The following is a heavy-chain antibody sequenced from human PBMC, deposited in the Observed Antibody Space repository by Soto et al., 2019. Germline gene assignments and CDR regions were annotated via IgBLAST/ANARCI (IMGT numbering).Heavy chain of an antibody. D-gene: IGHD3-9*01. V-gene: IGHV1-18*01. J-gene: IGHJ4*02. CDR2: ISVNSGNT. CDR1: GYNFINYG. CDR3: ARDARPYYDILSDSWEFDY. Sequence: ASVKVSCKASGYNFINYGISWVRQAPGQGLEWMGWISVNSGNTKLPQRLQGRATMTTDASTSTAYMEVTSLRSDDTAIYYCARDARPYYDILSDSWEFDYWGLGVLVTVSS.